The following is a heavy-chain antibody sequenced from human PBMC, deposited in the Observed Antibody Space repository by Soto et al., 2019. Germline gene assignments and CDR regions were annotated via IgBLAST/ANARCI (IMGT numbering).Heavy chain of an antibody. J-gene: IGHJ4*02. CDR3: ARDQLGARGDY. CDR2: IGVYNNNR. V-gene: IGHV1-18*04. Sequence: QVQLVQSGAEVKKPGASVKVSCKASGYTFTTYGISWVRQAPGQGLEWMGWIGVYNNNRNYAQKGQVRVTMTPDRSTSAAYMARRGMISDDTAVYYCARDQLGARGDYWGEGTLVTVSS. D-gene: IGHD6-13*01. CDR1: GYTFTTYG.